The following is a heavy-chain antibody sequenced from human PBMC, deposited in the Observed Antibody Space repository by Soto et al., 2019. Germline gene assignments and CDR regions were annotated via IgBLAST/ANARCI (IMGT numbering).Heavy chain of an antibody. Sequence: PGGSLRLSCAASGFTSSNAWMSWVRQAPGKGLEWVGRIKSKTDGGTTDYAAPVKGRFTISRDDSKNTLYLQMNSLKTEDTAVYYCTTGITIFGVPRSPFDYWGQGTLVTVSS. CDR2: IKSKTDGGTT. J-gene: IGHJ4*02. CDR1: GFTSSNAW. V-gene: IGHV3-15*01. CDR3: TTGITIFGVPRSPFDY. D-gene: IGHD3-3*01.